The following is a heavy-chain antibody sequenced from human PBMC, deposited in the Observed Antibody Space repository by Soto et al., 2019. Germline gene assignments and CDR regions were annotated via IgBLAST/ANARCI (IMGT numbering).Heavy chain of an antibody. Sequence: PSETLSLTCTVSGGSINRGGCYWSWIRQHTGKGLEWIGYISYSGSTYYNPSLKSRVTISVDTSKNQFSLKLSSVTAADTAVYYCARDLVYCSTTNRYGYMDVWGKGTTVTVSS. CDR1: GGSINRGGCY. D-gene: IGHD2-2*01. J-gene: IGHJ6*03. CDR3: ARDLVYCSTTNRYGYMDV. CDR2: ISYSGST. V-gene: IGHV4-31*03.